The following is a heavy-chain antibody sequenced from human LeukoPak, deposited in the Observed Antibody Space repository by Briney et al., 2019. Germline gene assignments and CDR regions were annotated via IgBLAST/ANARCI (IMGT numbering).Heavy chain of an antibody. CDR3: AREVITIFGVVTGLDY. D-gene: IGHD3-3*01. CDR1: GGSISSGDYY. V-gene: IGHV4-30-4*08. J-gene: IGHJ4*02. CDR2: IYYSGST. Sequence: SQTLSLTXTVSGGSISSGDYYWSWIRQPPGKGLDWLGYIYYSGSTYYNPSLKSRVTISVDTSKNQFSLKLSSVTAADTAVYYCAREVITIFGVVTGLDYWGQGTLVTVSS.